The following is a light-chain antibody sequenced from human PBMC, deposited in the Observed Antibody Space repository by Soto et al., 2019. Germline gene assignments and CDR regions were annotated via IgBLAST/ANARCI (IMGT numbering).Light chain of an antibody. Sequence: QSVLTQPASVSGSSGQSITISCSGTSNDIGGYNYVSWYQHHPGKAPKLMIFEVTNRPSGVSNRFSGSKSGNTASLTISGLQTEDEADYYCSSYTSSTTVVFGGRTKLTVL. J-gene: IGLJ2*01. CDR2: EVT. CDR1: SNDIGGYNY. CDR3: SSYTSSTTVV. V-gene: IGLV2-14*01.